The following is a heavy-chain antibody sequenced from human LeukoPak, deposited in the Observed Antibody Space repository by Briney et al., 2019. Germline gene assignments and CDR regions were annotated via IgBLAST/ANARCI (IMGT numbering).Heavy chain of an antibody. CDR3: ARVEVGVWEFDY. CDR1: GYTFTSYA. V-gene: IGHV1-3*01. D-gene: IGHD1-26*01. CDR2: VNAGNGNT. Sequence: ASVKVSCKASGYTFTSYAMHWVRQAPGQRLEWMGWVNAGNGNTKYSQKFQGRVTITRDTSASTAYMELSSLRSEDTAVYYCARVEVGVWEFDYWGQGTLVTVSS. J-gene: IGHJ4*02.